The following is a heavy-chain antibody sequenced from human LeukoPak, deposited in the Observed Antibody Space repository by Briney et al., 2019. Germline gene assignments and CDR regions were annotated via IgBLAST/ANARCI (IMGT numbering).Heavy chain of an antibody. V-gene: IGHV3-21*01. Sequence: GGSLRLSCAASGFTFSSYNMNWVRQAPGKGLEWVSSISSSSSYIYYADSVKGRFTISRDNAKNSLYLQMNSLRAEDTAVYYCARGGSTAMAVNYFDYWGQGTLVTVSS. CDR1: GFTFSSYN. J-gene: IGHJ4*02. CDR3: ARGGSTAMAVNYFDY. CDR2: ISSSSSYI. D-gene: IGHD5-18*01.